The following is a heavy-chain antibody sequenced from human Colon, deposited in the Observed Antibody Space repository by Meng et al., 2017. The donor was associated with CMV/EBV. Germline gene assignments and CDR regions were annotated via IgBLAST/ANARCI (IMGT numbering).Heavy chain of an antibody. D-gene: IGHD4-17*01. CDR3: ARIAMTTVTLNDY. V-gene: IGHV3-48*03. CDR2: IASSSTPV. CDR1: GFNLRNYA. J-gene: IGHJ4*02. Sequence: GESLKISCVASGFNLRNYAMHWVRQAPGKGLEWVSYIASSSTPVYYADSVKGRFTVSRDNAKNSLYLQMNSLRAEDTAVYYCARIAMTTVTLNDYWGQGTLVTVSS.